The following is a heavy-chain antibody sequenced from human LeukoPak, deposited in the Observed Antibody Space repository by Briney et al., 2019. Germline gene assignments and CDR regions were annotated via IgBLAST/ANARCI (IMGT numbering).Heavy chain of an antibody. CDR1: GYTFSDHY. D-gene: IGHD1-26*01. V-gene: IGHV1-2*02. J-gene: IGHJ5*02. Sequence: ASVKVSCKASGYTFSDHYMHWVRQAPGQGLEWMGYINPRTGATYYAEKFQGRVTMTRDTSISTAYMQMGGLTSDDTAIYYCARAGRSLQMSVWFDPWGQGTLVTVSS. CDR3: ARAGRSLQMSVWFDP. CDR2: INPRTGAT.